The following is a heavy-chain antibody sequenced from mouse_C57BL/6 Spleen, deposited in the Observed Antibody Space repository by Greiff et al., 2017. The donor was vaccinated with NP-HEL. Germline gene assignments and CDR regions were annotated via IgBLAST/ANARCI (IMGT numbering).Heavy chain of an antibody. CDR3: AREGYYDYDGAPFAY. V-gene: IGHV3-6*01. CDR2: ISYDGST. D-gene: IGHD2-4*01. J-gene: IGHJ3*01. Sequence: EVQLVESGPGLVKPSPSLSLTCSVPGYSITSCYYWYWIRQFPGNLMEWMGYISYDGSTNSDPAHKNQISITPDTTKNQFFLKLNSVTTDDTATDYGAREGYYDYDGAPFAYWGQGTLVTVSA. CDR1: GYSITSCYY.